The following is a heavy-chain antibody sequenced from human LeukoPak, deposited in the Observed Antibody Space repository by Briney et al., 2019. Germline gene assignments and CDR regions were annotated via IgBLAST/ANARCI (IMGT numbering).Heavy chain of an antibody. D-gene: IGHD3-10*02. V-gene: IGHV5-51*01. CDR2: IYPGDSDA. CDR3: ARHGAMSGEDY. CDR1: GYSFTRYW. Sequence: GESLKISCKDSGYSFTRYWIAWVRQMPGKGLEWMGIIYPGDSDARYSPSFQGQVTISADKSISTAYLQWSSLKASDTAIYYCARHGAMSGEDYWGQGTLVTVSS. J-gene: IGHJ4*02.